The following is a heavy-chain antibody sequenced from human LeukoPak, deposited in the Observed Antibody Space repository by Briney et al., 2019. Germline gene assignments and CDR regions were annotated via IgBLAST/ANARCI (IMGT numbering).Heavy chain of an antibody. V-gene: IGHV4-4*07. J-gene: IGHJ2*01. D-gene: IGHD2-8*01. CDR2: IFTSGIA. Sequence: SETLSLTCTVSGGSIGIYYWNWIRQPAGKGLEWIGRIFTSGIANYNPSLKSRVTISVDTSKNQFSLKLSSVTAADTAVYYCARVFHGYFDLWGGGPLVTVSS. CDR1: GGSIGIYY. CDR3: ARVFHGYFDL.